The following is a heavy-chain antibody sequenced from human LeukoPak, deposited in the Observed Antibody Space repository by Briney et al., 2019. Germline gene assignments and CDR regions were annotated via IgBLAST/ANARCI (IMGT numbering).Heavy chain of an antibody. CDR2: INPNSGGT. V-gene: IGHV1-2*02. D-gene: IGHD3-16*01. CDR3: AKDPRRMARLITFGGGRPYYFDY. Sequence: ASVKVSCKASGYTFTSYYMHWVRQAPGQGLEWMGWINPNSGGTNYAQKFQGRVTMTRDTSISTAYMELSRLRFDDTAVYYCAKDPRRMARLITFGGGRPYYFDYWGQGTLVTVSS. CDR1: GYTFTSYY. J-gene: IGHJ4*02.